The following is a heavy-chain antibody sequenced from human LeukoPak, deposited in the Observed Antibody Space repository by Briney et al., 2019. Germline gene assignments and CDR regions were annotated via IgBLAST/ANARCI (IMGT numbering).Heavy chain of an antibody. V-gene: IGHV3-20*04. CDR1: GFTFDDYG. D-gene: IGHD1-26*01. CDR3: ARGNRGRYYGGDS. J-gene: IGHJ4*02. Sequence: GGSLRLSCAASGFTFDDYGMTWVRQAPGKGLEWVAGINGNGDMTGYADSVKGRFTISRDNAKNSLYLQMSSLRAEDTALYYCARGNRGRYYGGDSWGQGTLVTVSS. CDR2: INGNGDMT.